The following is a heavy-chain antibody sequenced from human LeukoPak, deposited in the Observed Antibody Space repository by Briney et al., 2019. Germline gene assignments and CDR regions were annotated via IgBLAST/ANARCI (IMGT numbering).Heavy chain of an antibody. Sequence: GGSLRLSCAASGFTFSSYGMSWVRQAPGKGPQWVSAITGSGGTTYYADSVKGRFTISRDNSTNTLYLQMNSLRAEDTAVYYCAKIQGYFDYWGQGNLVTVSS. CDR2: ITGSGGTT. J-gene: IGHJ4*02. CDR1: GFTFSSYG. CDR3: AKIQGYFDY. V-gene: IGHV3-23*01.